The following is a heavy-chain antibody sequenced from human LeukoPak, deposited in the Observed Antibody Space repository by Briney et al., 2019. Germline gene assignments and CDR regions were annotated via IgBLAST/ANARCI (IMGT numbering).Heavy chain of an antibody. V-gene: IGHV1-2*02. CDR1: GYTFTSYY. Sequence: GASVKVSCKASGYTFTSYYMHWVRQAPGQGLEWMGWINPNSGGTNYAQKFQGRVTMTRDTSISTAYMELSRLRSDDTAVYYCARALRTLPRKYYYDSSGYYLTLEYWGQGTLVTVSS. D-gene: IGHD3-22*01. CDR2: INPNSGGT. J-gene: IGHJ4*02. CDR3: ARALRTLPRKYYYDSSGYYLTLEY.